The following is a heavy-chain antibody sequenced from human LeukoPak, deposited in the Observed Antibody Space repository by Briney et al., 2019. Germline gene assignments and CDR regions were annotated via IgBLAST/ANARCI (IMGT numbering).Heavy chain of an antibody. CDR3: ARAFQSLGGLSLPDY. Sequence: AASVKVSCKAPGYTFTNYAMNWVRQAPGQGLEWMGWIHPSTGNPTYAQGFTGRFVFSLDTSVSTTYLQIISLKAEDTAVYYCARAFQSLGGLSLPDYWGQGTLVTVSS. D-gene: IGHD3-16*02. CDR1: GYTFTNYA. J-gene: IGHJ4*02. V-gene: IGHV7-4-1*02. CDR2: IHPSTGNP.